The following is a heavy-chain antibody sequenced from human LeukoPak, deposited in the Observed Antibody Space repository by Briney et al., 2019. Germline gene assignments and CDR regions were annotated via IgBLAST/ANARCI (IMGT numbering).Heavy chain of an antibody. V-gene: IGHV3-9*01. CDR1: GFTFDDYA. D-gene: IGHD3-10*01. J-gene: IGHJ4*02. CDR3: AKDISGAYYYGSGSYAY. CDR2: ISWNSGSI. Sequence: PGRSLRLSCAASGFTFDDYAMHWVRQAPGQGLEWVSGISWNSGSIGYADSVKGRFTISRDNAKNSLYLQMNSLRAEDTALYYCAKDISGAYYYGSGSYAYWGQGTLVTVSS.